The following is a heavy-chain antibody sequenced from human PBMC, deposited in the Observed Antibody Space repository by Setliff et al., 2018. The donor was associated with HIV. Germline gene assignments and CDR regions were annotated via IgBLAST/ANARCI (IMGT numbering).Heavy chain of an antibody. Sequence: PSETLSLTCTVSGGSISTGSYYWGWIRIRQPPGKGLEWIGSIYHGGSTYFNASLKSRVTISVDTSKNQLSLDLSSVTAADTAVYYCATAPGISYFDYWGQGALVTVSS. CDR3: ATAPGISYFDY. V-gene: IGHV4-39*01. J-gene: IGHJ4*02. CDR1: GGSISTGSYY. CDR2: IYHGGST. D-gene: IGHD6-13*01.